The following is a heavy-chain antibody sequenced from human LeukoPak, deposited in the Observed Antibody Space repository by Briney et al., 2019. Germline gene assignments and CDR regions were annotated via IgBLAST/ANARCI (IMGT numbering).Heavy chain of an antibody. V-gene: IGHV3-23*01. CDR3: AKEGRDYQYYFVY. CDR1: GFTFRSYT. Sequence: GGSLRLSCAASGFTFRSYTMSWVRQAPGKGLEWVSGISGSGGSTYYADSVKGRFTISRDNSRNTLYLQMNSLRAEDTAVYYCAKEGRDYQYYFVYWGQGTLVTVSS. CDR2: ISGSGGST. J-gene: IGHJ4*02. D-gene: IGHD2-2*01.